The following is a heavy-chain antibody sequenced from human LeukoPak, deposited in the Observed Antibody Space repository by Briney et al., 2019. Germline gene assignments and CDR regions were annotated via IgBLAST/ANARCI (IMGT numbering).Heavy chain of an antibody. J-gene: IGHJ3*02. Sequence: PGGSLRLSCAASGFTFTDYWMTWVRQAPGKGLEWVSSISSSSSYIYYADSVKGRFTISRDNAKNSLYLQMNSLRAEDTAVYYCARDENAFDIWGQGTMVTVSS. CDR2: ISSSSSYI. V-gene: IGHV3-21*01. CDR3: ARDENAFDI. CDR1: GFTFTDYW.